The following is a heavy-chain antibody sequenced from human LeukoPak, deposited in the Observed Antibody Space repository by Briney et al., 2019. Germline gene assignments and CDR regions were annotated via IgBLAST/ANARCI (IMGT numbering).Heavy chain of an antibody. CDR1: GFTFSSYW. J-gene: IGHJ4*02. D-gene: IGHD3-22*01. CDR3: ARGYYDSSGSPCDY. Sequence: GGSLRLSCAASGFTFSSYWMSWVRQAPGKGLEWVANIKQDGSEKYYVDSVKGRFTVSRDNAKNSLYLQMNSLRAEDTAVYFCARGYYDSSGSPCDYWGQGTLVTVSS. CDR2: IKQDGSEK. V-gene: IGHV3-7*01.